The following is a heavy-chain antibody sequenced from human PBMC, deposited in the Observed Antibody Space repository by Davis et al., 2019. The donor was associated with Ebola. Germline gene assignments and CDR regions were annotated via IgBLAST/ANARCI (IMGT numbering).Heavy chain of an antibody. CDR3: ARGNSKPAAGTGYFFDF. V-gene: IGHV4-39*07. Sequence: SETLSLTCTVSGGSIISSSSYWGWIRQPPGKGLEWIGEINHSGSTNYNPSLKSRVTISVDTSKNQFSLKLSSVTAADTAVYYCARGNSKPAAGTGYFFDFWGQGTLVTVSS. CDR1: GGSIISSSSY. CDR2: INHSGST. J-gene: IGHJ4*02. D-gene: IGHD6-13*01.